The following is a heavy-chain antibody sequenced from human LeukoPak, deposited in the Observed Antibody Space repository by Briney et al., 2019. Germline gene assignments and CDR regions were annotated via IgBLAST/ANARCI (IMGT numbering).Heavy chain of an antibody. CDR1: GGSFSGYY. J-gene: IGHJ4*02. Sequence: SETLSLTCAVYGGSFSGYYWSWIRQPPGKGLEWIGEINHSGSTNYNPSLKSRVTISVDTSKNQFSLKLSSVTAADTAVYYCARSSGWHPAAAIDYWGQGTLVTVSS. CDR3: ARSSGWHPAAAIDY. CDR2: INHSGST. V-gene: IGHV4-34*01. D-gene: IGHD6-19*01.